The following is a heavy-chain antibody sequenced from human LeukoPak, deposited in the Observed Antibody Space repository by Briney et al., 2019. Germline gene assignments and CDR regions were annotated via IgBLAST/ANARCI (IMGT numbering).Heavy chain of an antibody. J-gene: IGHJ3*02. CDR3: AREALFLATRAAFDI. CDR2: ISYDGSNK. D-gene: IGHD5-12*01. CDR1: GFTFSSYA. Sequence: TGGSLRLSCAASGFTFSSYAMHWVRQAPGKGLEWVAVISYDGSNKYYADSVKGRFTISRDNSKNTLYLQMNSLRAEDTAVYYCAREALFLATRAAFDIWGQGTMVTVSS. V-gene: IGHV3-30*14.